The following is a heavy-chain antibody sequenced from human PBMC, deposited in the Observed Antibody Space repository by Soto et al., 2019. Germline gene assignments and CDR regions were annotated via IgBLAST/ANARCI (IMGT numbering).Heavy chain of an antibody. CDR1: GGTFSSYA. CDR3: ARDLVAEAGGHYYYYGLDV. Sequence: QVQLVQSGAEVKKPGSSVKVSCKASGGTFSSYAISWVRQAPGQGLEWMGGIIPIFGTANYAQKFQGRVTITADESTSTAYMELSSLRSEDTAVYYCARDLVAEAGGHYYYYGLDVWGQGTTVTVSS. J-gene: IGHJ6*02. D-gene: IGHD6-19*01. V-gene: IGHV1-69*01. CDR2: IIPIFGTA.